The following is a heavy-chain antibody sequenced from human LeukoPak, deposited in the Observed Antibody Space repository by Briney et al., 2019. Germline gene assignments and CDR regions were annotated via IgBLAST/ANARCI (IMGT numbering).Heavy chain of an antibody. CDR2: INAGNGNA. D-gene: IGHD3-22*01. V-gene: IGHV1-3*01. Sequence: ASVKVSCKASGYTFTDYGMHWARQAPGQRLEWMAWINAGNGNAKYSQKFQGRVTSTGDTSASTAYMELTSLKSEDTAVYYCARVPLHDRNDYYYPHWGQGTVVTVSS. CDR3: ARVPLHDRNDYYYPH. CDR1: GYTFTDYG. J-gene: IGHJ1*01.